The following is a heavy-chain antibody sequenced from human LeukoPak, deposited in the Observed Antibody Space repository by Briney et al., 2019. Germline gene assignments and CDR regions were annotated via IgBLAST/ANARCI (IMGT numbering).Heavy chain of an antibody. CDR2: ISSSSSTI. Sequence: GGSLRLSCAASGFTLSSYSMNWVRQAPGKGLEWVSYISSSSSTIYYADSVKGRFTISRDNAKNSLYLQMNSLRAEDTAVYYCARDSIAAAGNEFNWFDPWGQGTLVTVSS. J-gene: IGHJ5*02. D-gene: IGHD6-13*01. CDR1: GFTLSSYS. CDR3: ARDSIAAAGNEFNWFDP. V-gene: IGHV3-48*04.